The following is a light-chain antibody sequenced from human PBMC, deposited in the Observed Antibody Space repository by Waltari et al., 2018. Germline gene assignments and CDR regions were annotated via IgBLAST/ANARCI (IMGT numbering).Light chain of an antibody. Sequence: EVVLTQSPATLSLSPGDRATLSCRASQNIGNYLAGYQQKPGQAPRLLIQAASNRATGVPARFSGSGSATDFTLTISSLEPEDFAVYYCQNRRNWPLLTFGGGTKVEIK. CDR3: QNRRNWPLLT. CDR2: AAS. J-gene: IGKJ4*01. CDR1: QNIGNY. V-gene: IGKV3-11*01.